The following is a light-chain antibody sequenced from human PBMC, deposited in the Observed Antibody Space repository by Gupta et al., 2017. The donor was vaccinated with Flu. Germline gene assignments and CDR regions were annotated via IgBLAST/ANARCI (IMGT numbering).Light chain of an antibody. CDR2: DNS. J-gene: IGLJ3*02. CDR3: QYYDSSLRVV. V-gene: IGLV1-40*01. CDR1: SSNIGAGYD. Sequence: QSVLTQPPSVSGAPGQRVTISCTGSSSNIGAGYDVHWYQQLPGTAPKLLIDDNSNRPSGVPDRVSGSKSGTSASLAITGLQAEDEADYDCQYYDSSLRVVFGGGTKLTV.